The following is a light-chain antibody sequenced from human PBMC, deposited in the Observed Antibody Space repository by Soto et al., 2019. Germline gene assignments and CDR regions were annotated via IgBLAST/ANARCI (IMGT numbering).Light chain of an antibody. Sequence: EILVTQSPGTLSLSPGERATLSYRASQSVTSTYLAWYQQRPGQAPKLLMYGASTRATCIPDRFSGSGSGTDLTLTISSLEPEDVAVYNCPHYDTSPPGFSFGPGTKVEIK. CDR3: PHYDTSPPGFS. CDR2: GAS. J-gene: IGKJ3*01. CDR1: QSVTSTY. V-gene: IGKV3-20*01.